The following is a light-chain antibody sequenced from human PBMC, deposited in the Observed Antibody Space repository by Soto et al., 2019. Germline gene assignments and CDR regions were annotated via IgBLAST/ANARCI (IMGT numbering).Light chain of an antibody. Sequence: IRLTQSPSSLSASVGDRVTITCRASQGISSFLAWDQQKPGKAPNLLIYAASTLHSGDPSRFSGSGSGTDCTLTISSLQPEDCATYYCQQLNSSPYSFGRGTKLEIK. J-gene: IGKJ2*01. CDR2: AAS. CDR3: QQLNSSPYS. CDR1: QGISSF. V-gene: IGKV1-9*01.